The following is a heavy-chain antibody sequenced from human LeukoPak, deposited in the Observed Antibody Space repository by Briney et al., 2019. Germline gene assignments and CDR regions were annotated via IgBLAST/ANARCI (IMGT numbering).Heavy chain of an antibody. J-gene: IGHJ4*02. Sequence: PGRSLRLSCAASGFTFSSYGMHWVRQAPGKGLEWVAVISYDGSNKYYADSVKGRFTISRDNSKNTLYLQMNSPRAEDTAVYYCARDYYYGSGSYVFDYWGQGTLVTVSS. CDR2: ISYDGSNK. V-gene: IGHV3-30*03. CDR3: ARDYYYGSGSYVFDY. D-gene: IGHD3-10*01. CDR1: GFTFSSYG.